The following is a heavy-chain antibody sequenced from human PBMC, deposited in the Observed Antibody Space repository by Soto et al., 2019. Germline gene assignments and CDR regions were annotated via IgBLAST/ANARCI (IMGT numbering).Heavy chain of an antibody. CDR3: ARALRRYGDTDYYYYGMDV. V-gene: IGHV3-13*05. Sequence: GSLTLSYAAAGSTFSIYDMHLVRQAKGKVLEWVSAIGTAGDPYYPGSVKGRFTISRENAKNSLYLQMNSLGAADTAVYYCARALRRYGDTDYYYYGMDVWGQGTTVTVSS. J-gene: IGHJ6*02. CDR1: GSTFSIYD. CDR2: IGTAGDP. D-gene: IGHD4-17*01.